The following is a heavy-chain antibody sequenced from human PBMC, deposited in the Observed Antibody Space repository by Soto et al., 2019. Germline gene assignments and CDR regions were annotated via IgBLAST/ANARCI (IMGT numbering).Heavy chain of an antibody. D-gene: IGHD6-13*01. J-gene: IGHJ4*02. V-gene: IGHV3-23*01. CDR1: GFTFRSYA. Sequence: GGALGLACAASGFTFRSYAMSWVRQAPGKGLEWVSAISGSGGSTYYADSVKGRFTISRDNSKNTLYLQMNSLRAEDTAVYYCARDRRIAAAGTGGIFDYWGQGTLVPLSS. CDR3: ARDRRIAAAGTGGIFDY. CDR2: ISGSGGST.